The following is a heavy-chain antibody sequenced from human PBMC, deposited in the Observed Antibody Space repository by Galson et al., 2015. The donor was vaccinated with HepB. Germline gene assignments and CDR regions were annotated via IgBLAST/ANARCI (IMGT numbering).Heavy chain of an antibody. CDR3: ARDVELALTTVYYYYYGMDV. CDR1: GYTFTSYY. CDR2: INPSGGST. V-gene: IGHV1-46*01. D-gene: IGHD4-17*01. Sequence: SVKVSCKASGYTFTSYYMHWVRQAPGQGLEWMGIINPSGGSTSYAQKFQGRVTMTRDTSTSTVYMELSSLRSEDTAVYYCARDVELALTTVYYYYYGMDVWGQGTTVTVSS. J-gene: IGHJ6*02.